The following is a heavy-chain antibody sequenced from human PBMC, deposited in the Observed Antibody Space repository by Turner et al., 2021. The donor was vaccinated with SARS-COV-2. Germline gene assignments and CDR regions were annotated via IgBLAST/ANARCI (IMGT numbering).Heavy chain of an antibody. CDR3: AKVGLGSYGPFDY. J-gene: IGHJ4*02. Sequence: QVQLVESGGGVVQPGRSLRLSCAASGFTFSSYGMHWVRHAPGKGLEWVAVISYDGSNKYYADSVKGRFTISRDNSKNTLYLQMNSLRAEDTAVYYCAKVGLGSYGPFDYWGQGTLVTVSS. D-gene: IGHD5-18*01. V-gene: IGHV3-30*18. CDR2: ISYDGSNK. CDR1: GFTFSSYG.